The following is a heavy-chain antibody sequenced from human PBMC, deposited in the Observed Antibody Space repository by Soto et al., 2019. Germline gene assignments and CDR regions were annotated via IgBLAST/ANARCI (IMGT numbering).Heavy chain of an antibody. V-gene: IGHV4-30-4*01. CDR2: IYYSGST. D-gene: IGHD3-3*01. J-gene: IGHJ4*02. CDR1: GGSISSGDYY. Sequence: TSETLSLTCTVSGGSISSGDYYWSWIRQPPGKGLEWIGYIYYSGSTYYNPSLKSRVTISVDTSKNQFSLKLSSVTAADTAVYYCARAHYDFWSGYPIASDYWGQGTLVTVS. CDR3: ARAHYDFWSGYPIASDY.